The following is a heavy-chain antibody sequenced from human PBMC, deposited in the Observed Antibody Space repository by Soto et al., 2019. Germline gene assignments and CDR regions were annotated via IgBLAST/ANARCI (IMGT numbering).Heavy chain of an antibody. Sequence: SDTLSLSCAVSGGSISSSNWLSWVRQPPGKGLEWIGEIYHSGSTNYNPSLKSRVTISVDKSKNQFSLKLSSVTAADTAVYYCASSWGDFWSGYYYYYGMDVWGQGTTVTVSS. D-gene: IGHD3-3*01. V-gene: IGHV4-4*02. CDR2: IYHSGST. J-gene: IGHJ6*02. CDR1: GGSISSSNW. CDR3: ASSWGDFWSGYYYYYGMDV.